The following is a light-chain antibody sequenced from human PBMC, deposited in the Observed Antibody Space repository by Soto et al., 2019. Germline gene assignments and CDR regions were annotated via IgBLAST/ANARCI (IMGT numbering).Light chain of an antibody. CDR1: QAIRTD. CDR3: QQYNSYPGT. CDR2: AAS. J-gene: IGKJ1*01. Sequence: AIQVTQSPSSLSASLGDRVTITCRASQAIRTDLGWYQQKPGKAPKLLIFAASNLHSGVPSRFSGSGSGTDFTLTINNLQAEDFATYYCQQYNSYPGTFGQGTKVDIK. V-gene: IGKV1-6*01.